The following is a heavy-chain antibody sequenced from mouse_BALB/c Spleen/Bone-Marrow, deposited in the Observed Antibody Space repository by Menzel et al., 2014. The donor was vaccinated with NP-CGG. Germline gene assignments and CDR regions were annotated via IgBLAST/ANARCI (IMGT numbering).Heavy chain of an antibody. CDR1: EYAFTNYL. V-gene: IGHV1-54*03. CDR2: INPGSGGT. Sequence: QVQLQQSGAELVRPGTSVKVSCKASEYAFTNYLIEWVKQRPGQGLEWIGVINPGSGGTNYNEKFKGKATLTADKSSSTAYMQLSSLTSDDSAVYFCARSRTGFAYWGQGTLVTVSA. CDR3: ARSRTGFAY. J-gene: IGHJ3*01.